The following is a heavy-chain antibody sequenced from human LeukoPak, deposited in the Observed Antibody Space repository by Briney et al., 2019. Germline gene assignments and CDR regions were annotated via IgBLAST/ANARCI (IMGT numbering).Heavy chain of an antibody. CDR1: GFTFSGYG. Sequence: GGSLRLSCAASGFTFSGYGMSWVRQAPGKGLEWVSGISWNSGSIVYVDSVKGRFTISRDNAKNSLYLQMNSLRAEDMAFYYCAKAVGTSTGDPTFDYWGQGTLVTVSS. D-gene: IGHD1-26*01. CDR2: ISWNSGSI. CDR3: AKAVGTSTGDPTFDY. J-gene: IGHJ4*02. V-gene: IGHV3-9*03.